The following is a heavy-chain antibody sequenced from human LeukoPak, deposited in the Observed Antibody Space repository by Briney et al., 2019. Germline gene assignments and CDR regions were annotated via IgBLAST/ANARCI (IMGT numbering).Heavy chain of an antibody. CDR1: GFTFINYG. Sequence: GGSLRLSCAASGFTFINYGIHWVRQAPGKGLEWVAVIWYDGTDKYYADSVKGRFTISRDNSKNTLYLQVNSLRGEDTAVYYCARDGRAVNPFNAFDFWGQGTVVTVSS. CDR3: ARDGRAVNPFNAFDF. J-gene: IGHJ3*01. D-gene: IGHD4-17*01. CDR2: IWYDGTDK. V-gene: IGHV3-33*01.